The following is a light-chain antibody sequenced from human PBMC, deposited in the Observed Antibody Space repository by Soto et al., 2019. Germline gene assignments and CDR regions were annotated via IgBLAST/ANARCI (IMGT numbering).Light chain of an antibody. Sequence: QSALTQPASVSGSPGQSITISCTGSNSDIGGYNSVSWYQQHPGKAPKLMIYAVSNRPSGVSNRFSGSKSGNTASLTISGLQAEDEADYYCSSYTRSSTLIFGGGTKLTVL. CDR2: AVS. CDR1: NSDIGGYNS. CDR3: SSYTRSSTLI. V-gene: IGLV2-14*01. J-gene: IGLJ2*01.